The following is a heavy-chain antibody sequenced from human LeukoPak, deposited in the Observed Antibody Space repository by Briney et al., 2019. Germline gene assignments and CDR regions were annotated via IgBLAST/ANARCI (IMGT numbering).Heavy chain of an antibody. CDR3: GTNERTMGGVDY. CDR1: GGPISSYY. D-gene: IGHD3-10*01. J-gene: IGHJ4*02. V-gene: IGHV4-4*07. Sequence: PSETLSLTCTVSGGPISSYYWSWIRQPAGKGLEWIGRTYIRGSTNYNPSLKSRVTMSLDTSKNQFSLKLTYVTAADSCAYYWGTNERTMGGVDYWGQGILVTVSS. CDR2: TYIRGST.